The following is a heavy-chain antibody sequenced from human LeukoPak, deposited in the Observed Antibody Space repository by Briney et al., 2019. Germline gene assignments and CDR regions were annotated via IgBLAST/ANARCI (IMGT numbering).Heavy chain of an antibody. CDR1: GDNVSSDSAA. CDR3: AGNTGSYGRAFYC. V-gene: IGHV6-1*01. CDR2: TYYRSKWYN. J-gene: IGHJ4*02. D-gene: IGHD1-26*01. Sequence: SQTLSLTCAISGDNVSSDSAAWHWIRQSPSRGLEWLGRTYYRSKWYNDYAVSVNSQITINPDTSKNQFSLHLNSVTPGDTAVYYCAGNTGSYGRAFYCWGQGTLVTVSS.